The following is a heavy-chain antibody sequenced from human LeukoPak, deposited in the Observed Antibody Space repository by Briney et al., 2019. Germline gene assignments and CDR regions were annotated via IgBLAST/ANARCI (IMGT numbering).Heavy chain of an antibody. J-gene: IGHJ3*02. V-gene: IGHV4-38-2*02. D-gene: IGHD2-21*01. CDR1: AYSISSGYH. CDR2: IYHSGNT. Sequence: SETLSLTCTVSAYSISSGYHWGWIRQPPGKGLEWIGSIYHSGNTYYNPSLKSRVTILVDTSKNQFSLQLSSVTAADTAVYYCARGPAHMDAFDIWGQGTMVTVSS. CDR3: ARGPAHMDAFDI.